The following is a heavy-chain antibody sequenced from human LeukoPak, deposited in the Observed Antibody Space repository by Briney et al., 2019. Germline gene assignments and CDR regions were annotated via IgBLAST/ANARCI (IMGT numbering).Heavy chain of an antibody. CDR3: AKDLDVVPAAIFVY. CDR1: GFTFSSYA. CDR2: ISGSGGST. Sequence: GGSLRLSCAASGFTFSSYAMSWVRQAPGKGLEWVSAISGSGGSTYYSDSVRGRFTISRDNSKNTLYLQMNSLRAEDTAVYYCAKDLDVVPAAIFVYWGQGTLVTVSS. D-gene: IGHD2-2*01. V-gene: IGHV3-23*01. J-gene: IGHJ4*02.